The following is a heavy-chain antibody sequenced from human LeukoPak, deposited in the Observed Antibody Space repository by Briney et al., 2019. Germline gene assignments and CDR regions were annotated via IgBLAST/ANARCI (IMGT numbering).Heavy chain of an antibody. CDR2: INHSGST. Sequence: PSETLSLTCAVYGGSFSGYYWSWIRQPPGKGLEWIGEINHSGSTNYNPSLKSRVTISVDTSKNQFSLKLSSVTAADTAVYYCARVSSSWYRDVAEYFQHWGQGTLVTVSS. V-gene: IGHV4-34*01. CDR1: GGSFSGYY. J-gene: IGHJ1*01. CDR3: ARVSSSWYRDVAEYFQH. D-gene: IGHD6-13*01.